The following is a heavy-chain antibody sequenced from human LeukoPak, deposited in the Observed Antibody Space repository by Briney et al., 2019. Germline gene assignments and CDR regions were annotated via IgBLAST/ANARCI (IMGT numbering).Heavy chain of an antibody. Sequence: EASVKVSCKASGYTFTSYYMHWVRQAPGQGLEWMGVINPSGGSTTYAQRFQGRVTMTRDMSTSTVYMELSSLRSEDTAVYYCARGAYYYDSGDPWGQGTLVTVSS. CDR3: ARGAYYYDSGDP. V-gene: IGHV1-46*01. D-gene: IGHD3-10*01. CDR2: INPSGGST. CDR1: GYTFTSYY. J-gene: IGHJ5*02.